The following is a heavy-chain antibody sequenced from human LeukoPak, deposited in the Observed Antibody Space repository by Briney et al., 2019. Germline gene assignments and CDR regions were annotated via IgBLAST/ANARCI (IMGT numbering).Heavy chain of an antibody. CDR3: TRVEGGWDSSGYYFEYFQH. J-gene: IGHJ1*01. D-gene: IGHD3-22*01. V-gene: IGHV1-2*02. Sequence: ASVKVSCKASGYTFTGYYMHWVRQDPGQGLEWMGWINPNSGGTNYAQKFQGRVTMTRDTSISTAYMELSRLRSDDTAVYYCTRVEGGWDSSGYYFEYFQHWGQGTLVTVSS. CDR1: GYTFTGYY. CDR2: INPNSGGT.